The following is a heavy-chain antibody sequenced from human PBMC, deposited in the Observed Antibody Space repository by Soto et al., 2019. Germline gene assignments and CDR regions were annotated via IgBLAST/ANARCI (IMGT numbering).Heavy chain of an antibody. CDR1: GYTFTSYC. CDR2: ISAYNGNT. D-gene: IGHD3-3*01. J-gene: IGHJ6*02. Sequence: ASVKVSCKSSGYTFTSYCISWVRQAPGQGLEWMGWISAYNGNTNYAQKLQGRVTMTTDTSTSTAYMELRSLRSDDTAVYYCARAYYDFWSGYDYGMDVWGQGTTVTVSS. V-gene: IGHV1-18*01. CDR3: ARAYYDFWSGYDYGMDV.